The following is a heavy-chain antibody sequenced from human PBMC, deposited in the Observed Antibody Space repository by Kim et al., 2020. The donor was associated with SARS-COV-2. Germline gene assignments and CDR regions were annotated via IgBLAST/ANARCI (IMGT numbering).Heavy chain of an antibody. CDR3: ARDYSLRGYNYGFDY. V-gene: IGHV3-48*02. Sequence: GSLRLSRAGSGFTFSSHAMNWVRQAPGKGLEWVSYIDSTSNTIYYAHSVKGRFSFSRDNAKNSLYLQMNSLRDEDTAIYYCARDYSLRGYNYGFDYWGQ. J-gene: IGHJ4*02. D-gene: IGHD5-18*01. CDR2: IDSTSNTI. CDR1: GFTFSSHA.